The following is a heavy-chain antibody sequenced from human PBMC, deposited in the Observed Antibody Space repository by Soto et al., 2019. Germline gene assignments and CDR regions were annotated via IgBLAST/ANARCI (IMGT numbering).Heavy chain of an antibody. CDR3: ARCGPTSRGYSGYAGYYYYGMDV. D-gene: IGHD5-12*01. CDR1: GFTFSSYS. V-gene: IGHV3-48*02. CDR2: ISSSSSTN. J-gene: IGHJ6*02. Sequence: GGSLRLSCAASGFTFSSYSMNWVRQAPGKGLEWVSYISSSSSTNYYADSVKGRFTISGDNAKNSLYLQMNSLRDEDTAVYYCARCGPTSRGYSGYAGYYYYGMDVWGQGTTVTVSS.